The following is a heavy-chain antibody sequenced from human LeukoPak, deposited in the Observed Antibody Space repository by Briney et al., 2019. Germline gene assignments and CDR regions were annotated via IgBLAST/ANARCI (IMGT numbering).Heavy chain of an antibody. CDR1: GFTFSSYA. Sequence: GGSLRLSCSASGFTFSSYAMHWVRQAPGKGLEWVSVISDSGGSTYYADSVKGRFTISRDNSRSTLYLQMNSLRAEDTAVYYCAKMGDYGANSGILYWGQGTLVTVSS. D-gene: IGHD4-23*01. CDR2: ISDSGGST. CDR3: AKMGDYGANSGILY. V-gene: IGHV3-23*01. J-gene: IGHJ4*02.